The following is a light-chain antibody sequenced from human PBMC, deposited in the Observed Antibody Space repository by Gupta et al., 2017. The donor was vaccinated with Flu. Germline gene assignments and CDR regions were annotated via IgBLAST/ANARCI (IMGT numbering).Light chain of an antibody. CDR2: GAS. J-gene: IGKJ4*01. V-gene: IGKV3-15*01. CDR3: QQYKNGPRT. Sequence: ESATLTGRASKSVSGNVAWYQQKPGQAPRRLIYGASTRATGIPGRFSGNGSGTECTLTVSSLQSEDFAVYYCQQYKNGPRTFGGGTKVEIK. CDR1: KSVSGN.